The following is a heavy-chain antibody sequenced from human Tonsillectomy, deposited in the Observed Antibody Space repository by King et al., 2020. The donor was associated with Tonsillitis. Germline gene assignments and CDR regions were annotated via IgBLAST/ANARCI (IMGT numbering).Heavy chain of an antibody. V-gene: IGHV4-31*03. CDR2: ISYSGST. CDR1: GASISNGDYY. CDR3: ESYAYTFGTSIG. Sequence: QLQESGPGLVKPSQTLSLTCTVSGASISNGDYYWSWIRQHPGKGLEWIGYISYSGSTYYDPSLQSRVTMSVDTSKNQFSLKLSSVAAADSAGYYCESYAYTFGTSIGWGQGTLVTVSS. J-gene: IGHJ4*02. D-gene: IGHD3-16*01.